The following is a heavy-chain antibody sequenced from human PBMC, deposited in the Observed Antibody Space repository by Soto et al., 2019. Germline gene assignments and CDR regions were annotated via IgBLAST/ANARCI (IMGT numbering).Heavy chain of an antibody. CDR1: GFTFSSYG. J-gene: IGHJ3*02. D-gene: IGHD6-19*01. V-gene: IGHV3-30*18. CDR3: ANAEVAGTEAGGFDI. Sequence: QVQLVESGGGVVQPGRSLRLSCAASGFTFSSYGMHWVRQAPGKGLEWVAVISYDGSNKYYADSVKGRFTISRDNSKNTLYLQMNSLRAEDTAVYYCANAEVAGTEAGGFDIWGQWTMVTVSS. CDR2: ISYDGSNK.